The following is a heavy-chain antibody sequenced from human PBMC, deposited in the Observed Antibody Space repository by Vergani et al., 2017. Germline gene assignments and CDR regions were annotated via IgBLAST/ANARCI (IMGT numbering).Heavy chain of an antibody. J-gene: IGHJ4*02. D-gene: IGHD2-2*02. CDR1: EFTFSDDW. CDR3: YTDYHDY. CDR2: IKSNADGGTA. V-gene: IGHV3-15*01. Sequence: EGQLVESGGGLVKPGGSLRLSCAASEFTFSDDWMSWVRQAPGKGLEWVASIKSNADGGTADYAAPLKGRFTLSRDDSTDSAFLLVNNLKNEDTAVYFCYTDYHDYWGQGTLVTVSS.